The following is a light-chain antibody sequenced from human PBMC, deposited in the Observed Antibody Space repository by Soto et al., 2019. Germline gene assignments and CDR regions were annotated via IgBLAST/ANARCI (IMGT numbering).Light chain of an antibody. V-gene: IGLV1-40*01. J-gene: IGLJ2*01. CDR1: SSNIGAEYD. CDR3: QSYDSSLTTEI. CDR2: GNN. Sequence: QSVLTQPPSVSGTPGQSISISCTGTSSNIGAEYDVHWYQQLPGTAPRLLIFGNNVRPSGVPDRFSGSKSGTSASLAITGLQAEDEAIYYCQSYDSSLTTEIFGAGTKLTVL.